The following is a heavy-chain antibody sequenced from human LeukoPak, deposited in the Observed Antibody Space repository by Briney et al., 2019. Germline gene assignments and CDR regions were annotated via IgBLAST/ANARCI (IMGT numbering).Heavy chain of an antibody. J-gene: IGHJ4*02. V-gene: IGHV4-59*01. D-gene: IGHD3-10*01. Sequence: SETLSLTCAVYGGSFSGYYWSWIRQPPGKGLEWIGYIYYSGSTNYNPSLKSRVTISVDTSKNQFSLKLSSVTAADTAVYYCARAYYGPYYFDYWGQGTLVTVSS. CDR3: ARAYYGPYYFDY. CDR2: IYYSGST. CDR1: GGSFSGYY.